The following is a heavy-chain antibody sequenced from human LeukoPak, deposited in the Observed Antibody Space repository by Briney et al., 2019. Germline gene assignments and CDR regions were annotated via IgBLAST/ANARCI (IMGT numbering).Heavy chain of an antibody. CDR2: IKPDGSGQ. J-gene: IGHJ3*02. D-gene: IGHD3-10*01. V-gene: IGHV3-7*04. CDR1: GFTFSSYW. Sequence: GGSLRLSCAASGFTFSSYWMSWVRQTPGKGLEWVANIKPDGSGQIYVDAVKGRFTISRDNAKNSVFLQMNSLRGDDTAVYYCAKDPYHDGPSFGAFDIWGQGTIVTVSS. CDR3: AKDPYHDGPSFGAFDI.